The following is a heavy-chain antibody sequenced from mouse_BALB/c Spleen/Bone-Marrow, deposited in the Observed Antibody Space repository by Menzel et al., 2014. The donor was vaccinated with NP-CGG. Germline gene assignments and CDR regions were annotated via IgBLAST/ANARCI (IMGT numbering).Heavy chain of an antibody. CDR1: GYTFTSYW. Sequence: QVQLKESGAELVRPGASVKLSCKASGYTFTSYWINWVKQRPGQGLEWIGNIYPSDSYTNYNQEFKDKATLTVDKSSSTAYIQLSSPTSEDSAVYYCTRSYGSSYEYYFDYWGQGTTLTVSS. V-gene: IGHV1-69*02. J-gene: IGHJ2*01. CDR3: TRSYGSSYEYYFDY. D-gene: IGHD1-1*01. CDR2: IYPSDSYT.